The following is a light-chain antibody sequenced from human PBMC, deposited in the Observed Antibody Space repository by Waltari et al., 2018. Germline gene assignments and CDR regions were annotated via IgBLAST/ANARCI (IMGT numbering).Light chain of an antibody. J-gene: IGKJ1*01. V-gene: IGKV4-1*01. CDR3: QQHYISRT. CDR2: WTS. Sequence: DIVMTQSPNSLAVSLGERATINCKSSQSVLYNSNNKIYLAWHQQKPGQPPKLLIYWTSTRGTGVPDRFGGSGSGTDFTLSISSLQAEDVAVYYCQQHYISRTFGQGTRVEIK. CDR1: QSVLYNSNNKIY.